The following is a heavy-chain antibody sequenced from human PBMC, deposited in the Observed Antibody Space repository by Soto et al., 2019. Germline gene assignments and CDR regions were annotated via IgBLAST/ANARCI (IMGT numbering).Heavy chain of an antibody. D-gene: IGHD6-13*01. J-gene: IGHJ6*02. V-gene: IGHV3-33*01. Sequence: PGGSLRLSCAASGFTFSSYGMHWVRQAPGKGLEWVAVIWYDGSNKYYADSVKGRFTISRDNSKNTLYLQMNSLRAEDTAVYYCARVQGTYSSSWYDYYYYGMDVWGQGTTVTVSS. CDR3: ARVQGTYSSSWYDYYYYGMDV. CDR2: IWYDGSNK. CDR1: GFTFSSYG.